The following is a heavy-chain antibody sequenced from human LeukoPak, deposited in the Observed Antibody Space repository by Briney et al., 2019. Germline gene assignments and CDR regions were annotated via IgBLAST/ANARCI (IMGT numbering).Heavy chain of an antibody. CDR1: GFTFSSYH. CDR2: ISYDGSNK. V-gene: IGHV3-30*03. D-gene: IGHD3-22*01. CDR3: ATGMGVYDDSSVPTY. Sequence: GRSLRLSCAASGFTFSSYHMHWVRQAPGKGLEWVAVISYDGSNKYYADSVKGRFTISRDNSKNTLYLQMNSLRAEDTAVYYCATGMGVYDDSSVPTYWGQGTLVTVSS. J-gene: IGHJ4*02.